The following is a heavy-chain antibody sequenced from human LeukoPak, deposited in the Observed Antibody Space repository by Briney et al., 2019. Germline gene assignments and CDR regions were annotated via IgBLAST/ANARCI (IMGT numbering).Heavy chain of an antibody. V-gene: IGHV3-30*02. J-gene: IGHJ4*02. D-gene: IGHD1-26*01. Sequence: GGSLRLSCAASGFMFSEYGVHWVRQTPGKGLEWVAFIQNDGSNKYFAESVKGRFTISRDISKNTVSLQMNSLRSDDTGVYYCAKDWGARGCCGDYFDYWGQGSLVTVSS. CDR2: IQNDGSNK. CDR3: AKDWGARGCCGDYFDY. CDR1: GFMFSEYG.